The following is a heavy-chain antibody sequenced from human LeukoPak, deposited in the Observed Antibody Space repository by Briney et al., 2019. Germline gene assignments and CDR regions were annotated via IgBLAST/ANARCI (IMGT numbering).Heavy chain of an antibody. Sequence: ASVKVSCKASGYTFTGYYMHWVRQAPGQGLEWMGWINPNSGGTNYAQKFQGRVTMTRDTSISTAYMELSRLRSDDTAVYYCAREPADGWPYYYYMDVWGKGTTVTVSS. D-gene: IGHD2-15*01. J-gene: IGHJ6*03. CDR3: AREPADGWPYYYYMDV. CDR1: GYTFTGYY. V-gene: IGHV1-2*02. CDR2: INPNSGGT.